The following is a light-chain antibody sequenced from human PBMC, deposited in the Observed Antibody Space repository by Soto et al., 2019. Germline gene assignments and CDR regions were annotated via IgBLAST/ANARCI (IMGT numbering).Light chain of an antibody. CDR1: QSVSYSY. V-gene: IGKV3-20*01. CDR3: QQYGSSQT. CDR2: GAS. J-gene: IGKJ4*01. Sequence: EIVLTQSPGTLSLSPGERATLSCRASQSVSYSYLAWYQQKPGQAPRLLIYGASSRATVIPDRFSGSGSGTDFTLTISRLEPEDFAVYYCQQYGSSQTFGGGTKVEIK.